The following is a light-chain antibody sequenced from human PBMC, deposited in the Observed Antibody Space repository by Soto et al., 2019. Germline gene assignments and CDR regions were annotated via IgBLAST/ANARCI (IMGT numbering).Light chain of an antibody. CDR1: SSDIGVYNY. V-gene: IGLV2-14*01. J-gene: IGLJ1*01. CDR3: SSYTSSKTQV. CDR2: EVN. Sequence: QSALTQPASVSGSPGQSITISCTGTSSDIGVYNYVSWYQQHPDKAPKLMIFEVNNRPSGVSNRFSGSKSGDTASLTISGLQAEDEAEYYCSSYTSSKTQVFGTGTKVTVL.